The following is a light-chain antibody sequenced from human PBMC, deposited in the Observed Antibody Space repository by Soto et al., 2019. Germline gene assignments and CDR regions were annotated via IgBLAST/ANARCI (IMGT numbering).Light chain of an antibody. CDR2: DVS. V-gene: IGLV2-11*01. Sequence: QSVLTQPRSVSGSPGQSVTISCTGTSSDVGGYNYVSWYQQHRGKAPKLMIYDVSKRPSGVPDRFSGSKSGNTASLTISGLQAEDEADYYCCSYAGSYTWVFGGGTKLTVL. CDR1: SSDVGGYNY. CDR3: CSYAGSYTWV. J-gene: IGLJ3*02.